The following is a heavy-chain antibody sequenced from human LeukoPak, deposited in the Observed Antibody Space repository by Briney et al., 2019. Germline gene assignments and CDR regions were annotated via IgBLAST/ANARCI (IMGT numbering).Heavy chain of an antibody. CDR3: ARTAAANYYYMDV. J-gene: IGHJ6*03. V-gene: IGHV4-31*03. CDR2: IYYSGST. D-gene: IGHD6-13*01. Sequence: SETLSLTCTVSGGSISDAAYYWSWIRQHPGEGLKWIGYIYYSGSTSYNPSLKSRVTISVDTSKNQFSLKLTSVTAADTAVYYCARTAAANYYYMDVWGKGTTVTVSS. CDR1: GGSISDAAYY.